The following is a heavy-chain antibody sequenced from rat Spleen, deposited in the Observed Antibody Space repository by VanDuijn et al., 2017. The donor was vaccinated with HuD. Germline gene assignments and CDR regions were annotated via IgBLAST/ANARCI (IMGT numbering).Heavy chain of an antibody. J-gene: IGHJ2*01. Sequence: EVHLVESSGGLVQPGRSLKLSCAASGFTFSYYDMAWVRQAPTKGLEWVASISTDGANTNYRDSVKGRFTISRDNAKITLYLQMDSLRSEDTATYYCTRDWDYWGQGVMVTVSS. CDR2: ISTDGANT. V-gene: IGHV5S23*01. CDR1: GFTFSYYD. CDR3: TRDWDY.